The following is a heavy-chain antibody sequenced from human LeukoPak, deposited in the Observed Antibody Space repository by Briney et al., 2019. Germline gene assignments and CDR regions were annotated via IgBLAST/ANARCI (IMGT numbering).Heavy chain of an antibody. D-gene: IGHD4-11*01. J-gene: IGHJ4*02. Sequence: GGSLRLSCAGSGFTFSNFWMNWVRQTPGKGLEWLANIKPDGTDKVYIDSVKGRFPISRDNAKNSVYLQLNSLRVEDTGVYYCSGRSDSHSIYWGQGTLVTVSS. CDR2: IKPDGTDK. V-gene: IGHV3-7*01. CDR1: GFTFSNFW. CDR3: SGRSDSHSIY.